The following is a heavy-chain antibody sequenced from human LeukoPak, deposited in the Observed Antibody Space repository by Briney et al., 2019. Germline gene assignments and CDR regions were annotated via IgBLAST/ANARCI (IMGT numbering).Heavy chain of an antibody. CDR3: ARVTYTLTGDGLSPTYYFDY. CDR2: INPNSGGT. CDR1: GYTFTGYY. J-gene: IGHJ4*02. Sequence: ASVKVSCKASGYTFTGYYMHWVRQAPGQGLEWMGRINPNSGGTNYAQKFQGRVTMTRDTSISTAYMELSRLRSDDTAVYYCARVTYTLTGDGLSPTYYFDYWGQGTLVTVSS. V-gene: IGHV1-2*06. D-gene: IGHD7-27*01.